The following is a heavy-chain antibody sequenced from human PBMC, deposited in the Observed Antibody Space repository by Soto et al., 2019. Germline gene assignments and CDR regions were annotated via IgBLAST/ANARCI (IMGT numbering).Heavy chain of an antibody. D-gene: IGHD5-18*01. CDR1: GYTFTGHY. CDR3: GSSGRGDFTAMVNYFYYGMDV. Sequence: ASVKVSCKASGYTFTGHYIHWVRQAPEQGPEWMGEIGPESGATRYAQKFQGRVTMTRDMSITTVYMELNSLRAEDTAVYYCGSSGRGDFTAMVNYFYYGMDVWGQGTTVTVSS. CDR2: IGPESGAT. V-gene: IGHV1-2*02. J-gene: IGHJ6*02.